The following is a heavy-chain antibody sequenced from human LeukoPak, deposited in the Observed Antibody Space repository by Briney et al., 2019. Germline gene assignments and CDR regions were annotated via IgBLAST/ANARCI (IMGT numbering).Heavy chain of an antibody. V-gene: IGHV3-23*01. CDR3: AKARDGLWSGYYFDY. CDR1: GFTFSSYA. J-gene: IGHJ4*02. Sequence: GGSLRLSCAASGFTFSSYAMSWVRQAPGKGLEWVSAISGSGGSTYYADSVKGRFTISRDNSKNTLYLQMNSLRAEDTAVYYCAKARDGLWSGYYFDYWGQGTLVTVSS. D-gene: IGHD3-3*01. CDR2: ISGSGGST.